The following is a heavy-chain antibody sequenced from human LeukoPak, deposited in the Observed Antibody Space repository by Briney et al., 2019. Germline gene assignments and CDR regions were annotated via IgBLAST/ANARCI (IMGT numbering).Heavy chain of an antibody. CDR1: GYKFSRYA. Sequence: GGSLRLSCTASGYKFSRYAMHWVRQPPGKGLEWVAFIRYDGSNKQSADSVKGRFTVSRDNSKNTFYLQMSSLRAEDTAVYFCAKGFAGGTWLQDTSFDLWGQGTMVIVSS. J-gene: IGHJ3*01. V-gene: IGHV3-30*02. CDR3: AKGFAGGTWLQDTSFDL. D-gene: IGHD5-24*01. CDR2: IRYDGSNK.